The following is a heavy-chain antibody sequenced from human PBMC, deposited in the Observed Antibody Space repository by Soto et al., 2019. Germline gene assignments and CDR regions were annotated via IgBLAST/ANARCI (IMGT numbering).Heavy chain of an antibody. CDR2: INTLSGDT. D-gene: IGHD3-3*02. CDR3: ARSLLKVILPLGY. CDR1: GYTFSCYY. V-gene: IGHV1-2*02. J-gene: IGHJ4*02. Sequence: ASVKVSCNASGYTFSCYYMHWVRQAPGQGLEWMGWINTLSGDTSFPQKFQGRLAMTRDTSIDTAFMEVSRLTYDDTAIYYCARSLLKVILPLGYWGQGTLVTVSA.